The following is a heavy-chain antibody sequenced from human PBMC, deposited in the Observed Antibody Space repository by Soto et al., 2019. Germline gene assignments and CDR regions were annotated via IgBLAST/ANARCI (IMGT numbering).Heavy chain of an antibody. D-gene: IGHD3-22*01. Sequence: QVQLVQSGAEVKKPGASVKVSCKASGYTFTSYGISWVRQAPGQGLEWMGWISAYNGNTSYAQKLQGRVTMTTDTSTSTAYMELRSLRSDDTAVYYCATYYYDSSGSAITYYYYGMDVWGQGTTVTVSS. V-gene: IGHV1-18*01. CDR3: ATYYYDSSGSAITYYYYGMDV. CDR1: GYTFTSYG. J-gene: IGHJ6*02. CDR2: ISAYNGNT.